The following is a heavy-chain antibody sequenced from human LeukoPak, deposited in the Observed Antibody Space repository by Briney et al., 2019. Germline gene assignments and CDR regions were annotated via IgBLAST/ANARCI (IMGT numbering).Heavy chain of an antibody. J-gene: IGHJ3*02. CDR1: GGSISSSSYY. D-gene: IGHD3-22*01. CDR3: ASGYYDSSGYYSHGAFDI. V-gene: IGHV4-39*01. CDR2: IYYSGST. Sequence: KPSETLSLTCTVSGGSISSSSYYWGWIRQPPGKGLEWIGSIYYSGSTYYNPSLKSRVTISVDTSKNQSSLKLSSVTAADTAVYYCASGYYDSSGYYSHGAFDIWGQGTMVTVSS.